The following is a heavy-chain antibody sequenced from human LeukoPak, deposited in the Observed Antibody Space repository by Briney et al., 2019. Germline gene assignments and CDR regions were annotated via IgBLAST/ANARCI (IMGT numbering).Heavy chain of an antibody. V-gene: IGHV3-48*03. J-gene: IGHJ4*02. CDR1: GFTFSSYE. CDR3: ATGGVHYYDTSADY. Sequence: GGSLRLSCAASGFTFSSYEMNWVRQAPGKGLEWVSYISSSGSTIYYADSVKGRFTISRDNAKNSLYLQMNSLRGEDTAVYYCATGGVHYYDTSADYWGQGTLVTVSS. D-gene: IGHD3-22*01. CDR2: ISSSGSTI.